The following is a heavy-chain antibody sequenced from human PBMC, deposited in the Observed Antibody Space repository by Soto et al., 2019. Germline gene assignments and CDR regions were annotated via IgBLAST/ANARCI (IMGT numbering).Heavy chain of an antibody. D-gene: IGHD6-13*01. CDR3: ARGGSSWYRGGAFDI. Sequence: ASVKVSCKASGYTFTSYAMHWVRQAPGQRLEWMGWINAGNGNTKYSQKFQGRVTITRDTSASTAYMELSSLRSEDTAVYYCARGGSSWYRGGAFDIWGQATMVTVSS. CDR1: GYTFTSYA. J-gene: IGHJ3*02. V-gene: IGHV1-3*01. CDR2: INAGNGNT.